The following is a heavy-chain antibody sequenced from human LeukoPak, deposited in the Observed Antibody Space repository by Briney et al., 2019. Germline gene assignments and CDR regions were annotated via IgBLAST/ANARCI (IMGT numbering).Heavy chain of an antibody. CDR1: GYTFSCYY. CDR2: INPNSGGT. CDR3: AREGSRVGAPKPPSDY. D-gene: IGHD1-26*01. Sequence: ASVTVSCKASGYTFSCYYMHWVRQAPGQGLEWVGWINPNSGGTNYAQNFQGRVTMTRDTSISTVYMELSSLRSDDTAVYFCAREGSRVGAPKPPSDYWGQGTLVTVSS. V-gene: IGHV1-2*02. J-gene: IGHJ4*02.